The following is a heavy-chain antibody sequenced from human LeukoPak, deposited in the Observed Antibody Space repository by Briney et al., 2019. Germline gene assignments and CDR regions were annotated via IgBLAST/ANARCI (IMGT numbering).Heavy chain of an antibody. V-gene: IGHV3-15*01. CDR3: TTGVVRGVITPVYYYYGMDV. CDR1: GFTFSNAW. CDR2: IKSKTDGGTT. J-gene: IGHJ6*02. D-gene: IGHD3-10*01. Sequence: GGSLRLSCAASGFTFSNAWMSWVRQAPGKGLEWVGRIKSKTDGGTTDYAAPVKGRFTISRDDSKNTLYLQMNSLKTEDTAVYYCTTGVVRGVITPVYYYYGMDVWGQGTTVTVSS.